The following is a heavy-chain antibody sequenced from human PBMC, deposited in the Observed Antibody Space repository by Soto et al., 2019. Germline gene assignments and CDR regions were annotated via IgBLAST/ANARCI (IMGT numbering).Heavy chain of an antibody. J-gene: IGHJ4*01. Sequence: QAQLVHSGAEVKKPGSSVKVSCKASGGTFSSDSSKWVRQAPGQGLEWMGEIIPILGTANYAQKFQGRVTITADESTSKADMELSRMRSEDTDVYYCARDGGIHSGGIDDRGHGTLVTVAS. V-gene: IGHV1-69*01. D-gene: IGHD1-26*01. CDR2: IIPILGTA. CDR3: ARDGGIHSGGIDD. CDR1: GGTFSSDS.